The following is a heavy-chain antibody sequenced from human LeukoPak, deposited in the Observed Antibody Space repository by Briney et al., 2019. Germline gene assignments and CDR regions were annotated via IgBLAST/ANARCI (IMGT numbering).Heavy chain of an antibody. CDR1: GFIFSNNE. J-gene: IGHJ4*02. CDR2: ISSRGDII. V-gene: IGHV3-48*03. D-gene: IGHD3-9*01. CDR3: VRILTGYYVIPDDF. Sequence: GGSLRLSCAASGFIFSNNEMNWVRQAPGKGLEWVSYISSRGDIIYYADSAKGRFTISRDNAKDSLYLQMNNLRAEDTAIYYCVRILTGYYVIPDDFWGQGTLVTVSS.